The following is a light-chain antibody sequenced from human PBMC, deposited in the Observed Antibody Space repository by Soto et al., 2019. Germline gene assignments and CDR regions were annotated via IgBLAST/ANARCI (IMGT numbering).Light chain of an antibody. CDR1: TGPVTRGHF. CDR2: DTS. CDR3: LLSYSGTSV. V-gene: IGLV7-46*01. Sequence: QSVVTQEPSLTVSPGGTVTLTCTSSTGPVTRGHFPYWFQQKPGLAPRTLIYDTSNKHSRTPARFSGSLLGGKAALTLSGAQPEDEAEYYCLLSYSGTSVFGGGTQLTVL. J-gene: IGLJ7*01.